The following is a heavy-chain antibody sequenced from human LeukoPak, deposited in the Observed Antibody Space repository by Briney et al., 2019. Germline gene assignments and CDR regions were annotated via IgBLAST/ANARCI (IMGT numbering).Heavy chain of an antibody. CDR3: ARRDDYSNYAWFDP. CDR2: IYYSGST. J-gene: IGHJ5*02. CDR1: GGSISSSSYY. Sequence: SETLSLTCTVSGGSISSSSYYWGWIRQPPGKGLEWIGSIYYSGSTYCNPSLKSRVTISVDTSKNQFSLKLSSVTAADTAVYYCARRDDYSNYAWFDPWGQGTLVTVSS. V-gene: IGHV4-39*01. D-gene: IGHD4-11*01.